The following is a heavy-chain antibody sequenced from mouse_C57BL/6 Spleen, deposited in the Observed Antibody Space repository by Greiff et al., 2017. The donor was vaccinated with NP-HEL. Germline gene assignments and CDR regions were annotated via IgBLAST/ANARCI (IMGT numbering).Heavy chain of an antibody. D-gene: IGHD2-4*01. J-gene: IGHJ1*03. CDR1: GFTFSDYY. V-gene: IGHV5-16*01. CDR3: ARDGDYDYEYFDV. CDR2: INYDGSST. Sequence: EVKVVESEGGLVKPGSSMKLSCTASGFTFSDYYMAWVRQVPEKGLEWVANINYDGSSTYYLDSLKSRFIISRDNAKNILYLQMSSLKSEDTATYYCARDGDYDYEYFDVWGTGTTVTVSS.